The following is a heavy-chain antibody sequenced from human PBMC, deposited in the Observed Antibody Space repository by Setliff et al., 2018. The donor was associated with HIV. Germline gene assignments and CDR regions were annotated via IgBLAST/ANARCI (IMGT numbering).Heavy chain of an antibody. Sequence: GGSLRLSCAASGFVFSDHSLHWVRQAPGEGLEWISYISATGTTVSYADSVRGRFIISRDSVRNEVYLQMKSLRVDDTALYYCVRDQLRWPERWDFDFWGQGTLVTVSS. D-gene: IGHD1-26*01. CDR1: GFVFSDHS. V-gene: IGHV3-48*01. J-gene: IGHJ4*02. CDR3: VRDQLRWPERWDFDF. CDR2: ISATGTTV.